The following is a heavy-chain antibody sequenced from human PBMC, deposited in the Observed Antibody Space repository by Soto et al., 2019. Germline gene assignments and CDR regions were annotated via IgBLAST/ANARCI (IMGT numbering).Heavy chain of an antibody. CDR1: GGSISNYY. CDR3: ASRWGRSFDF. Sequence: QVQLQESGPGLVKPSETLSLTCTVSGGSISNYYWSWIRQPPGKGLEWIGYIYYSGSTNYNPSLKNLFTISVDTSKNQSSLKLSSVPAADTAVYYCASRWGRSFDFWGQGTLVTVSS. D-gene: IGHD3-16*01. CDR2: IYYSGST. V-gene: IGHV4-59*08. J-gene: IGHJ4*02.